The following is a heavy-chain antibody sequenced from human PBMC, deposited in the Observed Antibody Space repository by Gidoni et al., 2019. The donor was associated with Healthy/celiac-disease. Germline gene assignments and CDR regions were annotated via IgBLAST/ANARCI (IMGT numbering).Heavy chain of an antibody. CDR2: IYYSGST. D-gene: IGHD4-17*01. CDR3: ARTLNTVTAFDI. J-gene: IGHJ3*02. Sequence: VQLQESGPGLVKPSQTLSLTCNVSGGSISSGDYSWSWIRQPPGKGLEWIGYIYYSGSTYYNPSLKSRVTISVDTSKNQFSLKLSSVTAADTSVYYCARTLNTVTAFDIWGQGTMVTVSS. CDR1: GGSISSGDYS. V-gene: IGHV4-30-4*01.